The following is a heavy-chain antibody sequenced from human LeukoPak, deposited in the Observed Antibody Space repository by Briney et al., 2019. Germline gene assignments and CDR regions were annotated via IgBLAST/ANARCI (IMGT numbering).Heavy chain of an antibody. V-gene: IGHV1-46*01. CDR2: INPSGGST. CDR1: GYTFTSYY. Sequence: ASVKVSCKASGYTFTSYYMHWVRQAPGQGLEWMGIINPSGGSTSYAQKFQGRVTMTRDTSTSTVYMELSSLRSEDTAVYYCARGSMVRGVIIRWFDPWGQGTLVTVSS. J-gene: IGHJ5*02. D-gene: IGHD3-10*01. CDR3: ARGSMVRGVIIRWFDP.